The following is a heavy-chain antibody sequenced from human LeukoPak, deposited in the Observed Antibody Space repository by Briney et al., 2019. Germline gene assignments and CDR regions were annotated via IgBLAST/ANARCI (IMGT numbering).Heavy chain of an antibody. D-gene: IGHD3-22*01. V-gene: IGHV3-30-3*01. Sequence: PGGSLRLSCAASGFTFSSYAMHWVRQAPGKGLEWVAVISYDGSNKYYADSVKGRFTISRDNSKNTLYLQMNSLRAEDTAVYYCARVLLYDSSGLGPWGQGTLVTVSS. CDR2: ISYDGSNK. J-gene: IGHJ5*02. CDR3: ARVLLYDSSGLGP. CDR1: GFTFSSYA.